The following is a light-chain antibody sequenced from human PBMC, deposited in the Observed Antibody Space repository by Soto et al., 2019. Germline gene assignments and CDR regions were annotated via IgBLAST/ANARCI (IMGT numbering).Light chain of an antibody. V-gene: IGKV1-27*01. CDR1: QAMSNY. CDR2: AAS. CDR3: QQYDHLPT. Sequence: DIHMTQSPSSLSASVGDRVTITCRASQAMSNYLAWYQQKPGKVPKLLIYAASSLQSGVPSRFNGSGSGTHFTLTISSLQPEDVATYYCQQYDHLPTFGQGTRLEIK. J-gene: IGKJ5*01.